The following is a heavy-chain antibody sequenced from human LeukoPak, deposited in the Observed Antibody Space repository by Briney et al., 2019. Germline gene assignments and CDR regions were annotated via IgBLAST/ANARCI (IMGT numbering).Heavy chain of an antibody. J-gene: IGHJ4*02. V-gene: IGHV3-64*01. CDR2: ISSNGHNT. Sequence: GGSLRLSCAASGFTFSTYTMYWVRQAPGKGLEYVSAISSNGHNTYYANSVKGRFTISRDNSKNTLYLQMGSLRVEDMAVYFCARDLQPGITRTTMALAFDYWGEGTLLTVSS. CDR3: ARDLQPGITRTTMALAFDY. D-gene: IGHD1-7*01. CDR1: GFTFSTYT.